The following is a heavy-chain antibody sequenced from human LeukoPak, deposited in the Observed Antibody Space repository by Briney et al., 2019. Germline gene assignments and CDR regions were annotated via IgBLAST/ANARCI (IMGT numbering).Heavy chain of an antibody. CDR3: ARAMDY. CDR2: IKQDGSQE. J-gene: IGHJ4*02. Sequence: GGSLRLSCAASRFTLSTYWMSWVRQAPGKGLEWVAHIKQDGSQEYYVDSVKGRFTISRGSAKNSLYLQMNSLRAEDTAVYYCARAMDYWGQGTLVTVSS. V-gene: IGHV3-7*01. CDR1: RFTLSTYW.